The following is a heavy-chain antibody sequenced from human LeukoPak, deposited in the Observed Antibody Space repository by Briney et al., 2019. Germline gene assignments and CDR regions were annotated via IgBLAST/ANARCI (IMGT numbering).Heavy chain of an antibody. J-gene: IGHJ3*02. CDR1: GFIFNSYW. V-gene: IGHV3-7*01. CDR2: INQDGSEK. CDR3: ARDWAFDI. Sequence: GGSLRLPCAASGFIFNSYWMTWVRQAPGKGLEWVANINQDGSEKYYVDSVKGRFTISRDNAKNSLYLQMNSLRAEDTAVYFCARDWAFDIWGQGTMVTVSS.